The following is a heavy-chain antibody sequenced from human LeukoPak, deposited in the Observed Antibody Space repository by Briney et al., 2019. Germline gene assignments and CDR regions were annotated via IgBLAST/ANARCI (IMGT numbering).Heavy chain of an antibody. J-gene: IGHJ6*03. Sequence: GGSLRLSCAASGFTFSSYAMSWVRQAPGKGLEWVSAISGSGGSTYYADSVKGRFTISRDNSKNTLYLQMNSLRAEDTAVYYCAKTVWSGYYGTGDYYYMDVWGKGTTVTVSS. V-gene: IGHV3-23*01. CDR2: ISGSGGST. D-gene: IGHD3-3*01. CDR1: GFTFSSYA. CDR3: AKTVWSGYYGTGDYYYMDV.